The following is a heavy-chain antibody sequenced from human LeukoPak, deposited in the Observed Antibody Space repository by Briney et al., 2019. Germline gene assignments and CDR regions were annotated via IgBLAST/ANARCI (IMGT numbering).Heavy chain of an antibody. D-gene: IGHD1-26*01. V-gene: IGHV4-59*01. CDR3: ARWEEAIDAFDI. CDR1: GGSISSYY. Sequence: PSETLSLTCTVSGGSISSYYWSWIRQPPGKGLEWIGYIYYSGSTNYNPSLKSRVTISVDTSKNQFSLKLSSVTAADMAVYYCARWEEAIDAFDIWGQGTMVTVSS. CDR2: IYYSGST. J-gene: IGHJ3*02.